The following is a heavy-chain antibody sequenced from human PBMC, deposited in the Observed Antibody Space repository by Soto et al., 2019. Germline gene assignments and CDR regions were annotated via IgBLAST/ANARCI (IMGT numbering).Heavy chain of an antibody. J-gene: IGHJ4*02. D-gene: IGHD3-10*01. CDR1: GASINIRSDY. CDR3: ARSSVGFVELKS. V-gene: IGHV4-31*03. CDR2: FFDSGPA. Sequence: QVQLQESGPGLVKPSQTLSLTCIVSGASINIRSDYWTWVRLYPGGGLEWMGYFFDSGPAQYNPSLMSRVTSSVDTSKNLFSLILTSVTAAGTAVYFCARSSVGFVELKSWGQGSLVVVSS.